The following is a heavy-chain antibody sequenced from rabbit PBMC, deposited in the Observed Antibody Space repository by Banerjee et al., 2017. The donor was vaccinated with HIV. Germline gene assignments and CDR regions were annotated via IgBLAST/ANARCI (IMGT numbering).Heavy chain of an antibody. CDR1: GFSFTSNYY. V-gene: IGHV1S40*01. D-gene: IGHD4-2*01. CDR3: ARWAAGTNIDL. J-gene: IGHJ4*01. Sequence: QSLEESGGDLVKPGASLTLTCTASGFSFTSNYYMCWVRQAPGKGLECIACIYTGSGITYYASWAKGRFTITRSTSLNTVTLQMTSLTAADTATYFCARWAAGTNIDLWGPGTLVTV. CDR2: IYTGSGIT.